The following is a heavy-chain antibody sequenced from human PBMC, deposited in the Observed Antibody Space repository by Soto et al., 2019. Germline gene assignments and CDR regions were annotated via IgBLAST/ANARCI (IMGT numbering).Heavy chain of an antibody. D-gene: IGHD6-13*01. CDR1: GFTFSSYW. Sequence: GGSLRLSCAASGFTFSSYWMSWVRQAPGKGLEWVANIKQDGSERYYVDSVKGRFTISRDNAKNSLFLQMNSLRAEDTALYYCAREGVWGSSWYAFDFWGQGTLVTVSS. CDR2: IKQDGSER. J-gene: IGHJ4*02. CDR3: AREGVWGSSWYAFDF. V-gene: IGHV3-7*01.